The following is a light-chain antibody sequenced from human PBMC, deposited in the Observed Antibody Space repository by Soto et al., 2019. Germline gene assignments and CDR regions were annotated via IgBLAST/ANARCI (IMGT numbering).Light chain of an antibody. CDR3: QQYGISLLT. Sequence: GAVSLSQEERATLSCRASQSVSDSSLAWYQQKVGRAPRVLIYGASSRATGIPDRFSGSGSGTDFTLTISRLEPEDFAVYYCQQYGISLLTFGG. J-gene: IGKJ4*01. CDR2: GAS. CDR1: QSVSDSS. V-gene: IGKV3-20*01.